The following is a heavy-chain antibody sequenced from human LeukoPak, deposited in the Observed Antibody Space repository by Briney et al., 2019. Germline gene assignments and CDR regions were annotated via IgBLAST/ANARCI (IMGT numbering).Heavy chain of an antibody. V-gene: IGHV7-4-1*01. Sequence: GASVKVSCKASGYTFTSYYMHWVRQAPGQGLDWMGWINTNTGDPIYARGFKGRFVLSLDKSVNTAYLEIASLKTEDTAVYYCARSSRGVIGLLDFWGQGTLVTVSS. CDR2: INTNTGDP. CDR1: GYTFTSYY. CDR3: ARSSRGVIGLLDF. J-gene: IGHJ4*02. D-gene: IGHD3-10*01.